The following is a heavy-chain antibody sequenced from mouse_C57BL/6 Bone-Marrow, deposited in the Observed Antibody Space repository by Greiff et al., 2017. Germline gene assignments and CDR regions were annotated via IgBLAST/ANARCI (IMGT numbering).Heavy chain of an antibody. V-gene: IGHV1-64*01. CDR1: GYTFTSYW. CDR3: ARGCYYDNYGFYAMDD. CDR2: IHPNSGST. D-gene: IGHD2-1*01. Sequence: VQLQQPGAELVKPGASVKLSCKASGYTFTSYWMHWVKQRPGQGLEWIGMIHPNSGSTNYNEKFKSKATLTVDKSSSTAYMQLSSLTSEDSAVYYCARGCYYDNYGFYAMDDWGQGTSVTVSS. J-gene: IGHJ4*01.